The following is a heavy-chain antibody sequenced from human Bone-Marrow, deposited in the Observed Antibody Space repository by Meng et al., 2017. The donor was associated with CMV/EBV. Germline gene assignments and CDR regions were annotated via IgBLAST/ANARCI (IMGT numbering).Heavy chain of an antibody. D-gene: IGHD3-10*01. CDR3: ASSGFNGGSPIDY. Sequence: KASGYTFTSYGISWVRQAPGQGLEWMGWISAYNGNTNYAQKLQGSITMTTDTSTSTAYMELRSLKSDDTAVYYCASSGFNGGSPIDYWGQGTLVTVSS. CDR2: ISAYNGNT. CDR1: GYTFTSYG. J-gene: IGHJ4*02. V-gene: IGHV1-18*01.